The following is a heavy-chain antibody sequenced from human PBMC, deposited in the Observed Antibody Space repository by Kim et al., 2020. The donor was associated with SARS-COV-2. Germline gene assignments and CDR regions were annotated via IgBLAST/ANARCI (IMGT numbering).Heavy chain of an antibody. V-gene: IGHV3-9*01. J-gene: IGHJ6*03. Sequence: AYSVKGRLTISRYNAKNSLYLQMNSLRAEDTAVYYCAKDRVAARPYYMDVWGKGTTVTVSS. CDR3: AKDRVAARPYYMDV. D-gene: IGHD6-6*01.